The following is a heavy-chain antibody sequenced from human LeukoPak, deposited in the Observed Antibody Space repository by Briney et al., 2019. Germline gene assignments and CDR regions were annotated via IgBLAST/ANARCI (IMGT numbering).Heavy chain of an antibody. CDR2: ISGSGGST. Sequence: PGGSLRLSCAASGFTFSSYAMSWVRQAPGKGLEWVSGISGSGGSTYYGDSVKGRFTISRDNSKNTLYLQMNSLRAEDTAVYYCAIDGDWGNYRGQGTLVTVSS. D-gene: IGHD4-17*01. CDR3: AIDGDWGNY. CDR1: GFTFSSYA. V-gene: IGHV3-23*01. J-gene: IGHJ4*02.